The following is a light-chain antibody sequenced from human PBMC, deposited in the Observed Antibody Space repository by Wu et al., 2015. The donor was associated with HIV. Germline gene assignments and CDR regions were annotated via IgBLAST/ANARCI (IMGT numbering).Light chain of an antibody. CDR3: QQYSSWPRS. J-gene: IGKJ2*03. CDR1: QSVSSY. CDR2: DAS. V-gene: IGKV3-11*01. Sequence: LTQSPATLSLSPGERATLSCRASQSVSSYLAWYQQKPGQAPRLLIYDASSRATGIPARFSGSGSGTDFTLTISSLEPEDFAVYYCQQYSSWPRSFGQGTKLEIK.